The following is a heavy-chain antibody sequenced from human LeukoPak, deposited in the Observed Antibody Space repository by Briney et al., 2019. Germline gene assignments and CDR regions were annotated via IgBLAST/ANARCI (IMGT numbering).Heavy chain of an antibody. CDR2: IYWDDDK. CDR1: GFSLSESGVG. D-gene: IGHD3-10*01. V-gene: IGHV2-5*02. Sequence: SGPALVKPTQTLTLTCTVSGFSLSESGVGVGWIRQPPGKALEWLALIYWDDDKHYSPSLKSRLTITRDTFRNQVVLTMTNMHPVDTATYFCAHEPPISGSGTGWFDPWGQGTLVTVSS. CDR3: AHEPPISGSGTGWFDP. J-gene: IGHJ5*02.